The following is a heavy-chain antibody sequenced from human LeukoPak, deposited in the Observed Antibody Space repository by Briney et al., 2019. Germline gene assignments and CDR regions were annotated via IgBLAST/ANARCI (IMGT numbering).Heavy chain of an antibody. Sequence: GGSLRLSCAASGFTFSSYSMNWVRQAPGKGLEWVSSISSSSSYIYYADSVKGRFTISRDNAKNSLYLQMNTLRAEDTAVYYCARDRVVVVAYYYDYYMDVWGKGTTVTVSS. CDR2: ISSSSSYI. CDR1: GFTFSSYS. D-gene: IGHD2-15*01. J-gene: IGHJ6*03. V-gene: IGHV3-21*01. CDR3: ARDRVVVVAYYYDYYMDV.